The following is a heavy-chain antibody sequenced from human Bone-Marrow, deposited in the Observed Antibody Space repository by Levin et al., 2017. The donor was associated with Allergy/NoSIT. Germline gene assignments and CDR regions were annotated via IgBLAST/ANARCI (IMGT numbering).Heavy chain of an antibody. CDR2: ISSSSSYI. CDR1: GFTFSSYS. Sequence: GESLKISCAASGFTFSSYSMNWVRQAPGKGLEWVSSISSSSSYIYYADSVKGRFTISRDNAKNSLYLQMNSLRAEDTAVYYCASLGYSSVGGVGYWGQGTLVTVSS. V-gene: IGHV3-21*01. D-gene: IGHD5-18*01. J-gene: IGHJ4*02. CDR3: ASLGYSSVGGVGY.